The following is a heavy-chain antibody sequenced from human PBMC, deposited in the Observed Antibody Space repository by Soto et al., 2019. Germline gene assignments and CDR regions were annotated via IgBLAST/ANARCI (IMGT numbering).Heavy chain of an antibody. CDR3: TTGGGIVGATWAENYDY. V-gene: IGHV3-15*01. CDR1: GFTFSNYA. Sequence: EEQLLESGGGLVQPGGSLRLSCAASGFTFSNYAMTWVRQAPGKGLEWVGRIKSKTDGGTTDYAAPVKGRFTISRDDSKNTLYLQMNSLKTEDTAVYYCTTGGGIVGATWAENYDYWGQGTLVTVSS. J-gene: IGHJ4*02. CDR2: IKSKTDGGTT. D-gene: IGHD1-26*01.